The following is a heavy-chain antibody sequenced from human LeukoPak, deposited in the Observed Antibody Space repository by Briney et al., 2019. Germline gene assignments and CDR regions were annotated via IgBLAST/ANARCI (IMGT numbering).Heavy chain of an antibody. CDR3: ARDPYTSASDS. V-gene: IGHV3-7*01. Sequence: GGPLRLSCAASGFSFSDYWMTWVRQAPGKGLEWVANLTPDGIHKYYVDSVKGRFTISRDNAKNSMFLQMSSLRVEDTAVYYCARDPYTSASDSWGQGTLVSVSS. CDR1: GFSFSDYW. CDR2: LTPDGIHK. J-gene: IGHJ5*01.